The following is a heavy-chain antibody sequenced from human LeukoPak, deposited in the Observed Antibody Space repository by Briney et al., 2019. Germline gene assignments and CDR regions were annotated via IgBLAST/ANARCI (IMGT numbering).Heavy chain of an antibody. CDR2: IYYSGST. Sequence: SGTLSLTCTVSGGSISSGGYYWSWIRQHPGKGLEWIGYIYYSGSTHYNPSLKSRVTISVDMSKNQFSLKLSSVTAADTAVYYCARVSGPSWFDPWGQGTLVTVSS. V-gene: IGHV4-31*03. D-gene: IGHD5-12*01. CDR3: ARVSGPSWFDP. J-gene: IGHJ5*02. CDR1: GGSISSGGYY.